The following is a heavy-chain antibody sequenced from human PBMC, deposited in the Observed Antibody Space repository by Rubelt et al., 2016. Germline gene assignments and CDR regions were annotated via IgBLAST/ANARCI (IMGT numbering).Heavy chain of an antibody. V-gene: IGHV4-39*07. CDR2: IYYSGST. CDR3: ARGKGSGWYRPYYYYMDV. J-gene: IGHJ6*03. D-gene: IGHD6-19*01. Sequence: IYYSGSTYYNPSLKSRVTISVDTSKNQFSLKLSSVTAADTAVYYCARGKGSGWYRPYYYYMDVWGKGTTVTVSS.